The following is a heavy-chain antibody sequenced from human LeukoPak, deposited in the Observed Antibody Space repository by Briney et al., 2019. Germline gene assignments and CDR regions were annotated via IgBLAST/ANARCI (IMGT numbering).Heavy chain of an antibody. CDR2: IIPIFGTA. V-gene: IGHV1-69*05. Sequence: ASVKVSCKASGGTFSSYAISWVRQAPGQGLEWMGGIIPIFGTANYAQKFQGRVTITTDESTSTAYMELSSLRSEDTAVYYCARGSEAHQYYYYMDVWGKGTTVTVSS. CDR3: ARGSEAHQYYYYMDV. J-gene: IGHJ6*03. D-gene: IGHD3-10*01. CDR1: GGTFSSYA.